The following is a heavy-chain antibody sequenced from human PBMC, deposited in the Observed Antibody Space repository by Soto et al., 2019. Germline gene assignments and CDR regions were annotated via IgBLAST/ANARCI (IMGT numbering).Heavy chain of an antibody. V-gene: IGHV1-18*01. J-gene: IGHJ6*02. CDR2: INEYNGNT. CDR3: ARGTGYSSSQDYYYGMDV. CDR1: GYTFTSYG. Sequence: ASAKVSCKASGYTFTSYGITWVRQAPGQGLEWMGYINEYNGNTNYAQKFQGRVTITADESTSTAYMELSSLRSEDTAVYYCARGTGYSSSQDYYYGMDVWGQGTTVTVSS. D-gene: IGHD6-13*01.